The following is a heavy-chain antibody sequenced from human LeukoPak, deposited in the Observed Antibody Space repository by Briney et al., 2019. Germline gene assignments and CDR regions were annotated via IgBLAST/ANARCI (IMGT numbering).Heavy chain of an antibody. V-gene: IGHV4-34*01. CDR1: GGSFSVYY. D-gene: IGHD6-13*01. CDR2: INHSGST. J-gene: IGHJ4*02. Sequence: SSETLSLTCAVYGGSFSVYYWSWIRQPPGKGLEWIGEINHSGSTNYNPSLKSRVTISVDTSKNQFSLKLSSVTAADTAVYYCARARRAIAAAGILGLYFDYWGQGTLVTVSS. CDR3: ARARRAIAAAGILGLYFDY.